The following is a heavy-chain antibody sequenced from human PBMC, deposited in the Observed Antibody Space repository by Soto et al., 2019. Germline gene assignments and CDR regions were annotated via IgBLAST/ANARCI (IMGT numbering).Heavy chain of an antibody. V-gene: IGHV1-69*13. Sequence: GASVKVSCKASGGTFSSYAISWVRQAPGQGLEWMGGIIPIFGTANYAQKFQGRVTITADESTSTAYMELSSLRSEDTAVYYCARGVWEYYDSSGYYFDYWGQGTLVTVSS. CDR3: ARGVWEYYDSSGYYFDY. D-gene: IGHD3-22*01. CDR2: IIPIFGTA. J-gene: IGHJ4*02. CDR1: GGTFSSYA.